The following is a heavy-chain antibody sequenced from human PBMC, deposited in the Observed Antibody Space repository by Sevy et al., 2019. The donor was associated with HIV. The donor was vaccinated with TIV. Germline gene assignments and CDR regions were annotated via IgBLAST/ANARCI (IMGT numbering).Heavy chain of an antibody. CDR3: ATTKHYYESSGCPFDY. CDR1: GYSLTGLS. D-gene: IGHD3-22*01. CDR2: FDPEDGER. V-gene: IGHV1-24*01. Sequence: ASVKVSCKVSGYSLTGLSMHWVRQAPGKGLEWMGSFDPEDGERIYAQKLEGRVTMTEDTSADIAYMELNSLRFEDTAVYFSATTKHYYESSGCPFDYWGQGTLVTVSS. J-gene: IGHJ4*02.